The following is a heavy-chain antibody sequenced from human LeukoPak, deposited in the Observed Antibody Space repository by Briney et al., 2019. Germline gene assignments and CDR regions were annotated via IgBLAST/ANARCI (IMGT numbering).Heavy chain of an antibody. J-gene: IGHJ4*02. Sequence: QPGRSLRLSCAASGFTFSRYGMHWVRQAPGKGLEWVAVIWYDGSNEDYADSVKGRFTISRDNSKNTLYLQMNSLRAEDTAVYYCARYVGPNIAVAGSDYWGQGTLVTVSS. D-gene: IGHD6-19*01. CDR2: IWYDGSNE. CDR1: GFTFSRYG. V-gene: IGHV3-33*01. CDR3: ARYVGPNIAVAGSDY.